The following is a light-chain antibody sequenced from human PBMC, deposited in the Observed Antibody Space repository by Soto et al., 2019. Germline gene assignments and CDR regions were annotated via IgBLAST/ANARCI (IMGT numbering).Light chain of an antibody. CDR2: GAS. V-gene: IGKV3-15*01. Sequence: EVMMTQSPDTLSVSPGERATLSCRARQSVSSSLAWYQQKPGQAPRLLIYGASTRATGVPARFSGSGSGTEFTLTISSLQSEDVAVYYCQHFHNWPPWTFGQGTRVEIK. CDR3: QHFHNWPPWT. CDR1: QSVSSS. J-gene: IGKJ1*01.